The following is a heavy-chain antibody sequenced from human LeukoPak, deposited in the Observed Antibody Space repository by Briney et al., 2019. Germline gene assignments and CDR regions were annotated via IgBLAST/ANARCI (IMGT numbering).Heavy chain of an antibody. Sequence: SETLSLTYAVYGGSFSGYYWSWIRQPPGKGLEWIGEINHSGSTNYNPSLKSRVTISVDTSKNQFSLKLSSVTAADTAVYYCARGGQGRIAVADGGFDYWGQGTLVTVSS. CDR2: INHSGST. V-gene: IGHV4-34*01. CDR1: GGSFSGYY. CDR3: ARGGQGRIAVADGGFDY. D-gene: IGHD6-19*01. J-gene: IGHJ4*02.